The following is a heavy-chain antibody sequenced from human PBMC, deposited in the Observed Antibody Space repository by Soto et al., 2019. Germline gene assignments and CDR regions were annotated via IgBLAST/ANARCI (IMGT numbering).Heavy chain of an antibody. Sequence: PSETLSLTCTVSGGSISSYYWSWIRQPPGKGLEWIGYIYYSGSTNYNPSLKSRVTISVDTSKNQFSLKLSSVTAADTAVYYCAATMMGNYGEYNWFDPWGQGTLVTVSS. V-gene: IGHV4-59*01. D-gene: IGHD3-22*01. CDR2: IYYSGST. CDR3: AATMMGNYGEYNWFDP. CDR1: GGSISSYY. J-gene: IGHJ5*02.